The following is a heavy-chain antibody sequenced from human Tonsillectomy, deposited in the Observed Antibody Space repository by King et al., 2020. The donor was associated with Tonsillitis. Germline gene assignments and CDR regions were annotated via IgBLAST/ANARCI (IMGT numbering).Heavy chain of an antibody. Sequence: EVQLVESGGGVVRPGGSLRLSCAAPGFTFGDYGMSWVRQAPGKGLEWVSGINWNGGSTGYADSVKGRFTISRDNAKNSLYLQMNSLRAEDTALYYCARHGGYVEWSQGMDVWGQGTTVTVSS. D-gene: IGHD3-16*01. V-gene: IGHV3-20*04. CDR3: ARHGGYVEWSQGMDV. CDR2: INWNGGST. J-gene: IGHJ6*02. CDR1: GFTFGDYG.